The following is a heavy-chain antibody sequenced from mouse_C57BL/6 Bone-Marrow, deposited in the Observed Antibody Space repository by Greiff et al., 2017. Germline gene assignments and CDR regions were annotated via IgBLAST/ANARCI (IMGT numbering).Heavy chain of an antibody. CDR2: IYPGDGDT. V-gene: IGHV1-82*01. J-gene: IGHJ3*01. CDR1: GYAFSSSW. D-gene: IGHD1-1*01. Sequence: QVQLQQSGPELVKPGASVKISCKASGYAFSSSWMNWVKQRPGKGLEWIGRIYPGDGDTNYNGKFKGKATLTADKSSSTAYMQLSSLTSEDSAVYFCALLRPFAYWGQGTLVTVSA. CDR3: ALLRPFAY.